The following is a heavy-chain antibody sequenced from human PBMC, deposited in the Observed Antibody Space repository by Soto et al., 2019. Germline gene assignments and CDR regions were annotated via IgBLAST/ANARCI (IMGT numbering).Heavy chain of an antibody. CDR2: ISSDGSST. CDR1: GFTFSSYW. Sequence: EVQLVESGGGLVQPGGSLRLSCAASGFTFSSYWMNWVRQAPGKGLVWVSRISSDGSSTTYADSVKGRFTISRDNAKNTLYLQMYSLRAEDTAVYYCARLGSWSGSYYYMDVWGKGTTVTVSS. D-gene: IGHD3-3*01. CDR3: ARLGSWSGSYYYMDV. J-gene: IGHJ6*03. V-gene: IGHV3-74*01.